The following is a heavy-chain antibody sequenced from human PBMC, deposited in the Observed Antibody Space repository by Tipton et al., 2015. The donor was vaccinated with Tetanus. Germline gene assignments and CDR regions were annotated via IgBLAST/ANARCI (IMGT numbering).Heavy chain of an antibody. V-gene: IGHV3-74*01. CDR3: ARDKAEMATIDPFDY. J-gene: IGHJ4*02. CDR1: GFTFSNYW. Sequence: SLRLSCVGSGFTFSNYWMDWVRQAPGKGLVWVSRIKSDGSIVSYADPVKGRFTISRDNAKNTLYLQMNSLRAEDTAVYYCARDKAEMATIDPFDYWGQGTLVTVSS. CDR2: IKSDGSIV. D-gene: IGHD5-24*01.